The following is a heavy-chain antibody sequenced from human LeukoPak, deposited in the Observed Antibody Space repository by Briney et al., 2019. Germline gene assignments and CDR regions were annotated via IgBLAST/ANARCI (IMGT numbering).Heavy chain of an antibody. Sequence: PSETLSLTCAVSGYSISSGYYWGWIRQPPGKGREWIGSIYHSGSTYYNPSLKSRVTISVDTSKNQFSLKLSSVTAADTAVYYCARRSYYDSSGYYQLGGYYFDYWGQGTLVTVSS. CDR1: GYSISSGYY. V-gene: IGHV4-38-2*01. D-gene: IGHD3-22*01. CDR3: ARRSYYDSSGYYQLGGYYFDY. CDR2: IYHSGST. J-gene: IGHJ4*02.